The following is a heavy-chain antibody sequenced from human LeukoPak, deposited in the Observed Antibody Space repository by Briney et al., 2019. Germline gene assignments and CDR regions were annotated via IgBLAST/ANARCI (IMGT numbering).Heavy chain of an antibody. Sequence: SETLSLTCTVSGYSINSGYFWGWIRQPPGKGLEWIGSTYSSGNTYYNASLKSRVTISVDTSKNQFSLKLTSVTAADTAVYYCARDPQPYMSGWDPAPKWGQGSLVTVSS. V-gene: IGHV4-38-2*02. CDR3: ARDPQPYMSGWDPAPK. CDR2: TYSSGNT. D-gene: IGHD6-19*01. CDR1: GYSINSGYF. J-gene: IGHJ4*02.